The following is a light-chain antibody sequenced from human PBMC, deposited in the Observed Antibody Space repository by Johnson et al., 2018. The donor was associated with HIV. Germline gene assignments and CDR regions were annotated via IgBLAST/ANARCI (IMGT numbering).Light chain of an antibody. V-gene: IGLV1-51*02. J-gene: IGLJ1*01. CDR1: NSNIGNNY. CDR2: EST. CDR3: GTWDSRLNVYL. Sequence: QSVLTQPPSVSADPGQKVTISCSGSNSNIGNNYVSWYQQLPGTAPKLLIYESTNRPSGIPDRFSGSKSGTSATLGISGLQTGDEADYYCGTWDSRLNVYLFGTGTKVTVL.